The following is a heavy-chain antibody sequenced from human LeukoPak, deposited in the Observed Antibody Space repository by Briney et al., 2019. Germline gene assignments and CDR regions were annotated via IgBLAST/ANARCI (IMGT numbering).Heavy chain of an antibody. J-gene: IGHJ6*02. CDR3: ARDLVVVPAAKYYYYYGMDV. CDR2: INPNSGGT. Sequence: GASVKVSCKASGYTFTGYYMHWVRQAPGQGLEWMGWINPNSGGTNYAQKFQGRVTVTRDTSISTAYMELSRLRSDDTAVYYCARDLVVVPAAKYYYYYGMDVWGQGTTVTVSS. CDR1: GYTFTGYY. V-gene: IGHV1-2*02. D-gene: IGHD2-2*01.